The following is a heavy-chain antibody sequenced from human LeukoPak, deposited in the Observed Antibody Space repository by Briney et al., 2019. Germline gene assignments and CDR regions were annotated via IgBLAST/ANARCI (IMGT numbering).Heavy chain of an antibody. V-gene: IGHV1-2*02. J-gene: IGHJ3*02. D-gene: IGHD1-26*01. CDR2: INPNSGGT. CDR1: GYTFTGYY. CDR3: ALGARGAFDI. Sequence: ASVKVSCKASGYTFTGYYMHWVRQAPGQGLEWMGWINPNSGGTNYAQKFQGRVTITRDTSASTAYMELSSLRSEDTAVYYCALGARGAFDIWGQGTMVTVSS.